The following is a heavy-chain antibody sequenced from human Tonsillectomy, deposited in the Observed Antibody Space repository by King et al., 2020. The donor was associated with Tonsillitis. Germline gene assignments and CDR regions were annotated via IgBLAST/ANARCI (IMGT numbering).Heavy chain of an antibody. J-gene: IGHJ6*03. CDR2: IYSGGST. V-gene: IGHV3-66*01. CDR1: GLTVSSNY. Sequence: VQLVESGGDLVQPGGSLRLSCAASGLTVSSNYMSWVRQAPGKGLEWVAIIYSGGSTYYADSVKGRFTISRDNSKNTLYLQMSSLRAEDTAVYYCAALDYYYYSMDVWGKGTTVTVSS. CDR3: AALDYYYYSMDV.